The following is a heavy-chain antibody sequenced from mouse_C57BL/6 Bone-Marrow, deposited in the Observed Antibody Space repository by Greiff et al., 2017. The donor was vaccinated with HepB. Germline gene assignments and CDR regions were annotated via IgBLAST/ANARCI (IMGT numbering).Heavy chain of an antibody. Sequence: QVQLQQPGAELVRPGSSVKLSCKASGYTFTSYGIHWVKQRTEHGLEWIGEIYPCNGETNYNEKFKDKATLTVDKSSSTAYMKLSRLPSEDSAVYSCARWGAYGSSPYYFDYWGQGTTLTVSS. J-gene: IGHJ2*01. D-gene: IGHD1-1*01. CDR3: ARWGAYGSSPYYFDY. V-gene: IGHV1-61*01. CDR1: GYTFTSYG. CDR2: IYPCNGET.